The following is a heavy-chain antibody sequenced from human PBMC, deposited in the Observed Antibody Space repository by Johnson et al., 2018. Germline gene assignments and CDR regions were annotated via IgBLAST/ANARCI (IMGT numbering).Heavy chain of an antibody. D-gene: IGHD3-3*01. Sequence: VELQESGGGLVQPGGSLRLSCAASGFTFSTFWMHWVRQAPGKGLVWVSRVNSDGTMTNYADSVKGRFPISSDNAKNKLHLHMNSQRVEDTAVYYCAKDALNPSDVWSGTDYFQHWGQGTLVTVSS. V-gene: IGHV3-74*01. CDR3: AKDALNPSDVWSGTDYFQH. J-gene: IGHJ1*01. CDR1: GFTFSTFW. CDR2: VNSDGTMT.